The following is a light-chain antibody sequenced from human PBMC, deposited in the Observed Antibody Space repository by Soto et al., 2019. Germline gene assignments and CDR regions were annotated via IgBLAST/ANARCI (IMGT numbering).Light chain of an antibody. Sequence: VVLTQSPATLSVSPGETATFSCRASHTIGNNLAWYQHKPGQAPRLLISYASSGATGIPGRFSGSGSGTEFALTISSLQSEDSAVFYCQRFYNWPVTFGGGTKVEL. CDR1: HTIGNN. V-gene: IGKV3-15*01. CDR3: QRFYNWPVT. J-gene: IGKJ4*01. CDR2: YAS.